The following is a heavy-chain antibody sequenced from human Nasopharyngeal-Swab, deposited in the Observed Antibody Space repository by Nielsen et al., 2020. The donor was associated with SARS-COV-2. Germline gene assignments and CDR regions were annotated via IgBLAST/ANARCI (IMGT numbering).Heavy chain of an antibody. J-gene: IGHJ6*02. CDR1: GFTFSDYY. CDR3: ARLEDYYGMDV. D-gene: IGHD1-1*01. V-gene: IGHV3-11*06. CDR2: ISSSSSYT. Sequence: GESLKISCAASGFTFSDYYMSWIRQAPGKGLEWVSYISSSSSYTNYADSVKGRFTISRDNAKNSLYLQMNSLRAEDTAVYYCARLEDYYGMDVWSQGTTVTVSS.